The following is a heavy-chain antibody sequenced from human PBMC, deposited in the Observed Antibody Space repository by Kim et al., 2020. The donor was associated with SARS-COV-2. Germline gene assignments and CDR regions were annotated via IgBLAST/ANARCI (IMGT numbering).Heavy chain of an antibody. Sequence: SETLSLTCTVSGGSVSSGSYYWSWIRQPPGKGLEWIGYIYYSGSTNYNPSLKSRVTISVDTSKNQFSLKLSSVTAADTAVYYCARDCQSLYSYGYSGCYYGMDVWGQGTTVTVSS. V-gene: IGHV4-61*01. CDR1: GGSVSSGSYY. CDR2: IYYSGST. J-gene: IGHJ6*02. CDR3: ARDCQSLYSYGYSGCYYGMDV. D-gene: IGHD5-18*01.